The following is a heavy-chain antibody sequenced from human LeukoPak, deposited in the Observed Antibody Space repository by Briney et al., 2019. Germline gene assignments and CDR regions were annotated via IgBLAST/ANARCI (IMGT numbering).Heavy chain of an antibody. CDR2: IWFDGGKI. D-gene: IGHD5-24*01. Sequence: GRSLRLSCAASGFTLSHYGMHWVRQAPGMGLEWVAVIWFDGGKIHYPDSVKGRFTISRDNSKNTLYLQMDNLRAVDTAVYYCVRGSGGDGYSYWGDYWGQGTLVTVSP. V-gene: IGHV3-33*01. CDR1: GFTLSHYG. CDR3: VRGSGGDGYSYWGDY. J-gene: IGHJ4*02.